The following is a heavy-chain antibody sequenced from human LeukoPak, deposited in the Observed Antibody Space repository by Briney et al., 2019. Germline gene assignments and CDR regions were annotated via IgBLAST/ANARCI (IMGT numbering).Heavy chain of an antibody. CDR2: IYTSGST. D-gene: IGHD6-13*01. V-gene: IGHV4-4*07. CDR3: ARVGYSSSWYYYYGMDV. CDR1: GGSISSYY. J-gene: IGHJ6*02. Sequence: SETLSLTCTVSGGSISSYYWSWIRQPAGKGLEWIGRIYTSGSTNYNPSLKSRVTMPVDTSKNQFSLELSSVTAADTAVYYCARVGYSSSWYYYYGMDVWGQGTTVTVSS.